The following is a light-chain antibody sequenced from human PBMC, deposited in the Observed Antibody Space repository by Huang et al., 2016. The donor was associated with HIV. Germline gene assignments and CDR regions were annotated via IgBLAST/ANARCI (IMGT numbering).Light chain of an antibody. V-gene: IGKV3-15*01. CDR1: QSVGSN. CDR3: QQYNTWPRT. Sequence: EIVMTQSPATLSVSPGERATLSCRASQSVGSNLAWYQKKPGQAPRLLIYYASSRATGIPARVSGSGSGTEFTLTISSLQSEDFAVYYCQQYNTWPRTFGQGTRVEIK. J-gene: IGKJ1*01. CDR2: YAS.